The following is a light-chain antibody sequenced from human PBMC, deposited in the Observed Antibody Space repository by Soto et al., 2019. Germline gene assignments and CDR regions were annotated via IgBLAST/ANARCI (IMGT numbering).Light chain of an antibody. CDR2: EVT. Sequence: QSALTQPPSASVSPVQSATISCTGTSSDVGGYNFVSWYQQHPGKAPKLIIYEVTKRPSGVPDRFSGSKSGNTASLTVSGLQTDDEADYYCSSFAGSNTLVFGGGTKVTVL. J-gene: IGLJ3*02. CDR1: SSDVGGYNF. V-gene: IGLV2-8*01. CDR3: SSFAGSNTLV.